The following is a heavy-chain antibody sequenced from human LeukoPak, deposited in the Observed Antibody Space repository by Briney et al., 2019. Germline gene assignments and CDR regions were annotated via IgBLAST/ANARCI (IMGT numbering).Heavy chain of an antibody. Sequence: KVSCKTSGYTFTSYGISWVRQVPGQGLEWMGIIYPGDSDTRYSPSFQGQVTISADKSISTAYLQWSSLKASDTAMYYCARARSGYCSSTSCSNGDYWGQGTLVTVSS. CDR1: GYTFTSYG. D-gene: IGHD2-2*01. CDR2: IYPGDSDT. J-gene: IGHJ4*02. V-gene: IGHV5-51*01. CDR3: ARARSGYCSSTSCSNGDY.